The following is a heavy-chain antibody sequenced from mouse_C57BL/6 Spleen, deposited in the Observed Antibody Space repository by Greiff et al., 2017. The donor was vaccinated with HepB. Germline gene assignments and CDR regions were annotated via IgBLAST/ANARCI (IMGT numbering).Heavy chain of an antibody. J-gene: IGHJ4*01. CDR2: IYPGDGDT. CDR3: ARDDYENYAMDY. D-gene: IGHD2-4*01. Sequence: VKLMESGAELVKPGASVKISCKASGYAFSSYWMNWLKQRPGKGLEWIGQIYPGDGDTKYNGKFKGKATLTADKSSSTAYMQLSSLTSEDSAVYFGARDDYENYAMDYWGQGTSVTVSS. V-gene: IGHV1-80*01. CDR1: GYAFSSYW.